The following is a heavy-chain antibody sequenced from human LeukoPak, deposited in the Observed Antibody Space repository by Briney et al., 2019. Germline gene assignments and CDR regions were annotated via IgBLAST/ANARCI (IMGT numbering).Heavy chain of an antibody. CDR3: ASTSRRDASGFDY. D-gene: IGHD3-10*01. V-gene: IGHV1-69*04. CDR1: GDTFSSYA. CDR2: IIPILGIA. J-gene: IGHJ4*02. Sequence: SVKVSCKASGDTFSSYAISWVRQAPGQGLEWMGRIIPILGIANYAQKFQGRVTITADKSTSTAYMELSSLRSEDTAVYYCASTSRRDASGFDYWGQGTLVTVSS.